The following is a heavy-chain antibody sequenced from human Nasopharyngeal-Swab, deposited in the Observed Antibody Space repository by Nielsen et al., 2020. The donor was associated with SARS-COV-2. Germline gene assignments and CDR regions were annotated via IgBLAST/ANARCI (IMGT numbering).Heavy chain of an antibody. CDR3: ARLWGIIARPWFDP. D-gene: IGHD6-6*01. CDR1: GYSFTNYW. J-gene: IGHJ5*02. V-gene: IGHV5-51*01. Sequence: KVSCKGSGYSFTNYWIGWVRQMPGKGLEWMGLIYPSDSDTRYSPSFQGQVTISADKSISTAYLQWSSLKASDTAIYYCARLWGIIARPWFDPWGQGTLVTVSS. CDR2: IYPSDSDT.